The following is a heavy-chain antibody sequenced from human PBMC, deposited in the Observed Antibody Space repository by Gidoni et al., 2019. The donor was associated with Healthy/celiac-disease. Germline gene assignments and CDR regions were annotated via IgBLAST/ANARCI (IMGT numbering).Heavy chain of an antibody. Sequence: SIYYSGSTYYNPSLKSRVTISVDTSKNQFSLKLSSVTAADTAVYYCARRSDYYDSSGYYYFDYWGQGTLFTVSS. CDR2: IYYSGST. D-gene: IGHD3-22*01. J-gene: IGHJ4*02. V-gene: IGHV4-39*01. CDR3: ARRSDYYDSSGYYYFDY.